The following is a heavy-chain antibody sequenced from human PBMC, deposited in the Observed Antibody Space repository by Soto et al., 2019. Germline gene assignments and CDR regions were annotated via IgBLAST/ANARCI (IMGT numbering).Heavy chain of an antibody. CDR3: ARDGVEVPAAIIYYGMDV. D-gene: IGHD2-2*01. J-gene: IGHJ6*02. CDR1: GFTFSSYA. CDR2: ISYDGSNK. V-gene: IGHV3-30-3*01. Sequence: GGSLRLSCAASGFTFSSYAMHWVRQAPGKGLEWVAVISYDGSNKYYADSVKGRFTISRDNSKNTLYLQMNSLRAEDTAVYYCARDGVEVPAAIIYYGMDVWGQGTTVTVSS.